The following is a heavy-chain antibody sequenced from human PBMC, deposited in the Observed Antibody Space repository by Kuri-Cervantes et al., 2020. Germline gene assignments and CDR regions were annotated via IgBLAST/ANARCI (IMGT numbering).Heavy chain of an antibody. V-gene: IGHV4-61*05. CDR1: GGSISSSSYY. Sequence: SETLSLTCTVSGGSISSSSYYWGWIRQPPGKGLEWIGYIYYSGSTNYNPSLKSRVTISVDTSKNQFSLKLSSVTAADTAVYYCARGAGELWGNWFDPWGQGTLVTVSS. J-gene: IGHJ5*02. D-gene: IGHD3-10*01. CDR3: ARGAGELWGNWFDP. CDR2: IYYSGST.